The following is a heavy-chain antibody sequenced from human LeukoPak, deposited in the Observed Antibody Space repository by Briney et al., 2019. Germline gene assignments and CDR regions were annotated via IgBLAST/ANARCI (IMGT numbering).Heavy chain of an antibody. V-gene: IGHV3-30*02. D-gene: IGHD6-19*01. CDR3: ARLKAVAGMNLPTDY. CDR1: GFTFSSYG. Sequence: GSLRLSCAASGFTFSSYGMHWVRQAPGKGLEWVAFIRYDGSNKYYADSVKGRFTISRDNSKNTLYLQMNSLRAEDTAVYYCARLKAVAGMNLPTDYWGQGTLVTVSS. J-gene: IGHJ4*02. CDR2: IRYDGSNK.